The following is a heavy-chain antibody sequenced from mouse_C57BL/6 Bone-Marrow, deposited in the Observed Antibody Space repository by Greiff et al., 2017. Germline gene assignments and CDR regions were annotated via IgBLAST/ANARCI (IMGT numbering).Heavy chain of an antibody. CDR1: GFSLTSYA. Sequence: VHLVESGPGLVAPSQSLSITCTVSGFSLTSYAISWVRQPPGKGLEWLGVIWTGGGTNYNSAPKSRLSFSKDNSKSQVFLKMNSLQTDDTARYYCARNLGSSGYGFAYWGQGTLVTVSA. CDR2: IWTGGGT. J-gene: IGHJ3*01. V-gene: IGHV2-9-1*01. CDR3: ARNLGSSGYGFAY. D-gene: IGHD3-2*02.